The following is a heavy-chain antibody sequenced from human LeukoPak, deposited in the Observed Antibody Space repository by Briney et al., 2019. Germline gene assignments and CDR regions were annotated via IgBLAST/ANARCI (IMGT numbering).Heavy chain of an antibody. V-gene: IGHV3-30*02. CDR3: ASGPHDSSYLDD. CDR1: GLTFSNHG. CDR2: IWYDGSNK. D-gene: IGHD3-22*01. J-gene: IGHJ4*02. Sequence: PGGSLRLSCAASGLTFSNHGMHWVRQAPGKGLEWVAFIWYDGSNKYYADSVKGRFTISRDNSKNTLYLQMNSLRAEDTAVYHCASGPHDSSYLDDWGQGTLVTVSS.